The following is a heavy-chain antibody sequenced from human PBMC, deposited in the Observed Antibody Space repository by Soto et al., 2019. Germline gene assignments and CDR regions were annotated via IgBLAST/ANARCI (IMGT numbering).Heavy chain of an antibody. Sequence: SETLSLTCTVSGASISSFYWSWIRQTPEKGLEWIGYVFFTGSTQYNPSLKSRVTMSVDTSKNQLSLKLSSVTAGDTAVYYCARHGVAGVFIFDNWGQGILVTVSS. V-gene: IGHV4-59*08. J-gene: IGHJ4*02. CDR1: GASISSFY. CDR2: VFFTGST. D-gene: IGHD3-3*01. CDR3: ARHGVAGVFIFDN.